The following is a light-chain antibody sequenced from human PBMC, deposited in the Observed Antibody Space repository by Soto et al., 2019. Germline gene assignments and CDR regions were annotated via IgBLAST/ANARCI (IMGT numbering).Light chain of an antibody. V-gene: IGLV2-8*01. Sequence: QSVLTQPPSASGSPGQSVTISCTGTSSDVGAYDYVSWYQQHPGKAPKLMIYEINKRPSGVPDRFSGSKSGNTASLTVSGLQAEDEADYYCSSFGGSKNFNYVFGNGTKVTV. CDR1: SSDVGAYDY. CDR3: SSFGGSKNFNYV. CDR2: EIN. J-gene: IGLJ1*01.